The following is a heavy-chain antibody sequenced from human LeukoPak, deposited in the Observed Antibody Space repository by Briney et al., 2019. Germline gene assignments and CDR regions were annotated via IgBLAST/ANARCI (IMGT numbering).Heavy chain of an antibody. J-gene: IGHJ4*02. CDR1: GDTFSGYH. Sequence: GASVKVSCKSSGDTFSGYHLHWVRQAPGQGLEWMGWINANSGGTNYAQKFQGRVTMTRDTSISSVHMELSRLRSDDTAVYYCARDSITLLRGFDFWGQGTLVTVSS. D-gene: IGHD3-10*01. CDR2: INANSGGT. V-gene: IGHV1-2*02. CDR3: ARDSITLLRGFDF.